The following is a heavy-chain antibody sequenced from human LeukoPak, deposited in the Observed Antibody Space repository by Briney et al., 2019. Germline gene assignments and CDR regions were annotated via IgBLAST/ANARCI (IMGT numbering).Heavy chain of an antibody. CDR1: GYTFTNYG. D-gene: IGHD3-10*01. CDR2: ISAYNGNT. Sequence: ASVKVSCKASGYTFTNYGISWVRQAPGQGLEWMGWISAYNGNTNYPQKLHGRVTMTTDTPTTTAYMELTSLRSDDTAVYYCARVTVTMIRGVTVPNDYWGQGTLVTVSS. CDR3: ARVTVTMIRGVTVPNDY. V-gene: IGHV1-18*01. J-gene: IGHJ4*02.